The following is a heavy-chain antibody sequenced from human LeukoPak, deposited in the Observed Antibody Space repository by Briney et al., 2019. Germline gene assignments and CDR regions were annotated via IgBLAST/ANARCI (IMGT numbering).Heavy chain of an antibody. J-gene: IGHJ5*02. V-gene: IGHV3-33*01. D-gene: IGHD3-10*01. CDR2: IWYDGSNQ. Sequence: PGRSLRLSCAASGFSFGYSAMHWVRQAPGKGLEWVAVIWYDGSNQYYADSAKGRFTISRDNSKNMVYLQMNSLRAEDTAVYYCARDSRNYYNSGSYFTWGQGTLVTVSS. CDR1: GFSFGYSA. CDR3: ARDSRNYYNSGSYFT.